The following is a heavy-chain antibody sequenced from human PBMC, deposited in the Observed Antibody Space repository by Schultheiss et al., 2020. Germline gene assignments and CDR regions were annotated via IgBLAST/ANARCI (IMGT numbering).Heavy chain of an antibody. V-gene: IGHV4-59*08. J-gene: IGHJ4*02. CDR1: GGSISSYY. CDR2: IYYSGST. D-gene: IGHD5-24*01. CDR3: AGLLRDGYNPPFVDY. Sequence: SETLSLTCTVSGGSISSYYWSWIRQPPGKGLEWIGYIYYSGSTNYNPSLKSRVTISVDTSKNQFSLKLSSVTAADTAVYYCAGLLRDGYNPPFVDYWGQGTLVTVSS.